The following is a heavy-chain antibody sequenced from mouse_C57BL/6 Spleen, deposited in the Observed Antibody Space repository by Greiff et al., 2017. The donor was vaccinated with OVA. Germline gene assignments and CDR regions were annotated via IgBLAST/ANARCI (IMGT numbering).Heavy chain of an antibody. J-gene: IGHJ1*03. V-gene: IGHV1-50*01. CDR3: ARSGLGITRRYFDV. Sequence: QVQLQQPGAELVKPGASVKLSCKASGYTFTSYWMQWVKQRPGQGLEWIGEIDPSDSYTNYNQQFKGKATLTVDTSSSTAYMQLSSLTSEDSAVYYCARSGLGITRRYFDVWGTGTTVTVSS. CDR1: GYTFTSYW. D-gene: IGHD1-1*01. CDR2: IDPSDSYT.